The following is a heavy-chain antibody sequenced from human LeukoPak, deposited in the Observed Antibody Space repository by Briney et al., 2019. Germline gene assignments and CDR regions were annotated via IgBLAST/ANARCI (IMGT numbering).Heavy chain of an antibody. J-gene: IGHJ6*02. D-gene: IGHD6-13*01. CDR1: GFTFNAYS. Sequence: PGGSLRLSYVASGFTFNAYSMNWARQAPGKGLEWISYIRSRDGIVSYADSVKGRFTISTDTAKSSLFLQMNSLRAEDTAVYYCARNVMYSSSWYNHYYYYGMDVWGQGTTVTVSS. CDR2: IRSRDGIV. CDR3: ARNVMYSSSWYNHYYYYGMDV. V-gene: IGHV3-48*01.